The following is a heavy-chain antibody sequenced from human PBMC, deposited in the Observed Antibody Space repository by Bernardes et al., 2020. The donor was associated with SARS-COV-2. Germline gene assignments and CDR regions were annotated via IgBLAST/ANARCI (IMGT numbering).Heavy chain of an antibody. J-gene: IGHJ4*02. V-gene: IGHV3-9*01. CDR2: ISWNSGSI. CDR3: AKDYETGELGIAVEGYCGH. D-gene: IGHD6-19*01. Sequence: GGSLRLSCAALGFTFDDFAMHWVRKAPGKGLEWVSGISWNSGSIGYAASVKGRFTISRDNAKNSLYLQMNSLRRDDTALYYCAKDYETGELGIAVEGYCGHGGQGTLVTVSS. CDR1: GFTFDDFA.